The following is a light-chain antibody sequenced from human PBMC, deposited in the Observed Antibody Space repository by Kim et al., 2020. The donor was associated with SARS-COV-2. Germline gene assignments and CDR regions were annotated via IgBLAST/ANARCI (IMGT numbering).Light chain of an antibody. J-gene: IGLJ2*01. CDR2: EVN. V-gene: IGLV2-8*01. CDR3: SSYAGSNNLV. Sequence: GQSVTIACTGTSSDVGGYNYVSWYQQHPGKAPTLMIYEVNKRPSGVPDRFSGSKSGNTASLTVSGLQAEDEADYYCSSYAGSNNLVFGGGTQLTVL. CDR1: SSDVGGYNY.